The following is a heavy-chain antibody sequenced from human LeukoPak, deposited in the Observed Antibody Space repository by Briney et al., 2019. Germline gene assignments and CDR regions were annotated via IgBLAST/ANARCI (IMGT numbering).Heavy chain of an antibody. CDR3: ARERRVSEGLTGYQDY. Sequence: EASVKVSCKASGYTFTSYGISWVRQAPGQGLEWMGWISAYNGNTNYAQKLQGRVTMTTDTSTSTAYMELRSLRSDDTAVYYCARERRVSEGLTGYQDYWGQGTLVTVSS. CDR1: GYTFTSYG. V-gene: IGHV1-18*01. D-gene: IGHD3-9*01. J-gene: IGHJ4*02. CDR2: ISAYNGNT.